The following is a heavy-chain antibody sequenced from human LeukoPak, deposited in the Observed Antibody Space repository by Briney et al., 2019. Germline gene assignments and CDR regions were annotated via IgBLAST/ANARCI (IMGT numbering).Heavy chain of an antibody. D-gene: IGHD2-2*02. Sequence: GGSLRLSCAASGFTFSVYGMYWVRQPPGKGLEWVALISYDGTDKYHVDSVKGRFTISRDNSKNTLYLQMNSLRTEDTAVYYCAKGPYCSSTSCYTIGSFDYWGQGTLVTVSS. CDR2: ISYDGTDK. V-gene: IGHV3-30*18. CDR3: AKGPYCSSTSCYTIGSFDY. CDR1: GFTFSVYG. J-gene: IGHJ4*02.